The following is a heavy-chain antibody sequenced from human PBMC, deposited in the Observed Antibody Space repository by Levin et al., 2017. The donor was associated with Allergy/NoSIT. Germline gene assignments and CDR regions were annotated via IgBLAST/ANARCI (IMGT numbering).Heavy chain of an antibody. V-gene: IGHV1-18*01. Sequence: ASVKVSCKASGYTFTSYGISWVRQAPGQGLEWMGWISAYNGNTNYAQKLQGRVTMTTDTSTSTAYMELRSLRSDDTAVYYCARDEAGSGWSNYFDYWGQGTLVTVSS. CDR1: GYTFTSYG. CDR2: ISAYNGNT. CDR3: ARDEAGSGWSNYFDY. D-gene: IGHD6-19*01. J-gene: IGHJ4*02.